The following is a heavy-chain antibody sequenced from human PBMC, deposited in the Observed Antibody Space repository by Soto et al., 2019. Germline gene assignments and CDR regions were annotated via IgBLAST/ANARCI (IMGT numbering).Heavy chain of an antibody. CDR2: IYASGAT. D-gene: IGHD3-10*01. CDR3: ARSHSFDGSIYHYYFDF. CDR1: GGSISTYY. J-gene: IGHJ4*02. Sequence: LSLTCTVSGGSISTYYWSWIRQPPGGTLEWIGYIYASGATTYNPSLESRVTMSVDMPNNEFSLELTSLTAADTAVYYCARSHSFDGSIYHYYFDFWGQGTLVTVSS. V-gene: IGHV4-59*01.